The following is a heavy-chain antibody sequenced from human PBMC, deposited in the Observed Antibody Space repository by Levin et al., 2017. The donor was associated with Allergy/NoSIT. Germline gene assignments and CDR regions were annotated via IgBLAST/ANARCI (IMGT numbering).Heavy chain of an antibody. Sequence: SQTLSLTCTVSGGSISSGNYFWAWIRQHPGKGLEWIGYIYYSGSTFYNPSLKGRLTISVDTTKRQLSLNLTSLTAADTAVYYCARAPSVGMGFYFDYWGRGTLVTVSS. J-gene: IGHJ4*02. CDR1: GGSISSGNYF. V-gene: IGHV4-31*03. CDR2: IYYSGST. D-gene: IGHD2-15*01. CDR3: ARAPSVGMGFYFDY.